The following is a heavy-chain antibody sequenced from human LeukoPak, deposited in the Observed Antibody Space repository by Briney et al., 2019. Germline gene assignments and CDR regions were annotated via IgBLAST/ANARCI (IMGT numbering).Heavy chain of an antibody. CDR3: ARGQWVGATTQPPNY. J-gene: IGHJ4*02. D-gene: IGHD1-26*01. V-gene: IGHV1-8*03. Sequence: ASVKVSCKASGYTFTTYAMNWVRQAPGQGLEWMGWMNPNSGNTGFAQKFQGRVTITRNTSISTAYMEPSSLRSEDTAVYYCARGQWVGATTQPPNYWGQGTLVTVSS. CDR2: MNPNSGNT. CDR1: GYTFTTYA.